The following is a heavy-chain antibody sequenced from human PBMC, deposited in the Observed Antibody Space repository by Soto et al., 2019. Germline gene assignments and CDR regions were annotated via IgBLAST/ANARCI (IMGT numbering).Heavy chain of an antibody. CDR2: IWNDGISK. CDR3: ARDSDHDANAFDY. Sequence: GGSLRLSCAASGFTVSRSGMHWVRQAPDKGLEWGALIWNDGISKAYVDSVKGRFTISRDNSKNTLDLQMNSLRAEDTAVYYCARDSDHDANAFDYWGPGTLVTVSS. CDR1: GFTVSRSG. J-gene: IGHJ4*02. V-gene: IGHV3-33*01. D-gene: IGHD7-27*01.